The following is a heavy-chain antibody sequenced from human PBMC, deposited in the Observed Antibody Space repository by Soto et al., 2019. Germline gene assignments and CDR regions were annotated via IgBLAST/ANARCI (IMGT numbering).Heavy chain of an antibody. J-gene: IGHJ4*02. Sequence: EVQLLESGGGFVQPGGSLRLSCAASGFTFNSYAMTWVRQAPGKRLVWVSSLSGSGVNTYYGDSLKGRFTISRENSKNRLYLRMNRLRAEDTAVYYCAKDDYYDRSGYYLAYWGQGTLVTVSS. CDR1: GFTFNSYA. CDR2: LSGSGVNT. CDR3: AKDDYYDRSGYYLAY. D-gene: IGHD3-22*01. V-gene: IGHV3-23*01.